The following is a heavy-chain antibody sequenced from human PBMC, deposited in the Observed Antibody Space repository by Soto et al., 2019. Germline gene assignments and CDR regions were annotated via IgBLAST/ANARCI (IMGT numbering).Heavy chain of an antibody. V-gene: IGHV1-2*04. CDR3: ARAPGYSSSWYWDYYYYYGMDV. CDR1: GYTFTGYY. Sequence: ASVKVSCKASGYTFTGYYMHWVRQAPGQGLEWMGWINPNSGGTNYAQKFQGWVTMTRDTSISTAYMELSRLRSDDTAVYYCARAPGYSSSWYWDYYYYYGMDVWGQGTTVTVSS. D-gene: IGHD6-13*01. CDR2: INPNSGGT. J-gene: IGHJ6*02.